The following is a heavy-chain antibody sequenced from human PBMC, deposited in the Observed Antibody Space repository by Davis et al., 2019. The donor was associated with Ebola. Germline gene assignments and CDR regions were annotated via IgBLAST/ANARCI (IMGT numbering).Heavy chain of an antibody. CDR3: ARDFPYRVTIHLDAFDI. D-gene: IGHD4-17*01. CDR1: GGSFSGYY. CDR2: INHSGST. J-gene: IGHJ3*02. Sequence: SETLSLTCAVYGGSFSGYYWSWIRQPPGKGLEWIGEINHSGSTNYKPSLKSRVTISVDTSKNQFSLKLSSVTAADTAVYYCARDFPYRVTIHLDAFDIWGQGTMVTVSS. V-gene: IGHV4-34*01.